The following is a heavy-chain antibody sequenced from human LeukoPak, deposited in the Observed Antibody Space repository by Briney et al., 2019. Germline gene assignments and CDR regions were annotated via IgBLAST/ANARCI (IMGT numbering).Heavy chain of an antibody. V-gene: IGHV3-30-3*01. CDR3: ARVSGDSYYYGMDV. D-gene: IGHD2-21*01. J-gene: IGHJ6*02. CDR2: ISYDGSNK. CDR1: GFTFSSYA. Sequence: GRSLRLSCAASGFTFSSYAMHWVRQAPGEGLEWVAVISYDGSNKYYADSVKGRFTISRDNSKNTLYLQMNSLRAEDTAAYYCARVSGDSYYYGMDVWGQGTTVTVSS.